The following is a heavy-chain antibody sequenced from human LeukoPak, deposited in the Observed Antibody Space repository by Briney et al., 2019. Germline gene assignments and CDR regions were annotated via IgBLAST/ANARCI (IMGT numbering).Heavy chain of an antibody. CDR2: IYTSGST. CDR1: GGSISSGSYD. J-gene: IGHJ5*02. CDR3: ARDRTQNYDFWSGYYLNWFDP. V-gene: IGHV4-61*02. Sequence: SQTLSLTCTVSGGSISSGSYDWSWIRQPAGKGLEWIGRIYTSGSTNYNPSLKSRVTISVDTSKNQFSLKLGSVTAADTAVYYCARDRTQNYDFWSGYYLNWFDPWGQGTLVTVSS. D-gene: IGHD3-3*01.